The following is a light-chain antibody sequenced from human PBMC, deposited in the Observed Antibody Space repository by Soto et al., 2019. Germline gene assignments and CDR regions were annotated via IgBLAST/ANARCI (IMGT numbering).Light chain of an antibody. CDR2: GAS. CDR1: QSVAGN. J-gene: IGKJ1*01. V-gene: IGKV3-15*01. Sequence: ELLMTQSPATLSVSPGERATLSCRASQSVAGNLAWYQQKPGQAPRLLIYGASTRATGISARFSGSGSGTEFTITISRLQSEDFGDYYCQQYNNWWTFGQGTKVEI. CDR3: QQYNNWWT.